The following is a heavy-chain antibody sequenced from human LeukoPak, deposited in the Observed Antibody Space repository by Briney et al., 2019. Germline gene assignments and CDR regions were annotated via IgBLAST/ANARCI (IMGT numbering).Heavy chain of an antibody. V-gene: IGHV1-46*01. D-gene: IGHD1-7*01. CDR3: AAEGTGTLGYYGMDV. Sequence: ASVKVSCKASGYTFTSYYMHWVRQAPGQGLEWMGIINPSGGSTSYAQKFQGRVTMTRDTSTSTVYMELSSLRSEDTAVYYCAAEGTGTLGYYGMDVWGQGTTVTVSS. CDR1: GYTFTSYY. CDR2: INPSGGST. J-gene: IGHJ6*02.